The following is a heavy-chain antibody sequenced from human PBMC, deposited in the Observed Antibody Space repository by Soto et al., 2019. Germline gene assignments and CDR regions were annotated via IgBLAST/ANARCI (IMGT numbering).Heavy chain of an antibody. V-gene: IGHV3-48*01. CDR3: ARDQGAITIFGVVIIGAFDI. J-gene: IGHJ3*02. CDR1: GFTFSSYS. Sequence: GSLRLSCAASGFTFSSYSMNWVRQAPGKGLEWVSYISSSSSTIYYADSVKGRFTISRDNAKNSLYLQMNSLRAEDTAVYYCARDQGAITIFGVVIIGAFDIWGQGTMVTVSS. CDR2: ISSSSSTI. D-gene: IGHD3-3*01.